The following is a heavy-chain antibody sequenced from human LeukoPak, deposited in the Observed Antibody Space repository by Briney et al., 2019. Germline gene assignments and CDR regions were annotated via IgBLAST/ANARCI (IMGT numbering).Heavy chain of an antibody. CDR1: GGSISSYY. Sequence: SETLSLTCTVSGGSISSYYWSWIRQPPGKGLEWIGYIYYSGSTNYNPSLKSRVTISVDTSKNQFSLKLSSVTAADTAVYYCAREPAYCSSTSCYRDINWFDPWGQGTLVTVS. J-gene: IGHJ5*02. V-gene: IGHV4-59*01. CDR2: IYYSGST. CDR3: AREPAYCSSTSCYRDINWFDP. D-gene: IGHD2-2*01.